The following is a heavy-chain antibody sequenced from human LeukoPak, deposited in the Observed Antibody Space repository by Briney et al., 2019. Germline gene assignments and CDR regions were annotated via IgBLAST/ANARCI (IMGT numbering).Heavy chain of an antibody. J-gene: IGHJ4*02. Sequence: PGGTLRLSCAASGFTFGNYDMSWVRQAPGKGLEWVSATSATGDSTYYADSVTGRFSISRDNSKNTLYLQMHSLRVEDTAVYYCAKRGLPDYWGQGTLVTVSS. D-gene: IGHD5-18*01. CDR2: TSATGDST. CDR3: AKRGLPDY. V-gene: IGHV3-23*01. CDR1: GFTFGNYD.